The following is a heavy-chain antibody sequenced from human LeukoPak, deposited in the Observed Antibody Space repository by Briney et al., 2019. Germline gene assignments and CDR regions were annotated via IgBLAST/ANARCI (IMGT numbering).Heavy chain of an antibody. D-gene: IGHD6-19*01. CDR2: IYSGGST. J-gene: IGHJ4*02. V-gene: IGHV3-66*01. CDR3: ARYSSGY. Sequence: GGSLRLSCAASVFTVSSNYMSGVRQAPGKGLEWVSVIYSGGSTYYADSVKGRFTISRDNSKNTLYLQMNSLRAEDTAVYYCARYSSGYWGQGTLVTVSS. CDR1: VFTVSSNY.